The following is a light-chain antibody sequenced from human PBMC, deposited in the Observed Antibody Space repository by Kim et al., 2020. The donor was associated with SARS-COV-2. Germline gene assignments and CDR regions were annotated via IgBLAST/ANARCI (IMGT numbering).Light chain of an antibody. J-gene: IGLJ1*01. Sequence: ALGQKVRITCQGDSRRSYYTSWYQQKPGQAPVLVLYDKKNRPSGIPDRLSGSNSGNTASLSITGAQAEDEADYYCNSRDSSGNHYVFGTGTKVTVL. CDR2: DKK. V-gene: IGLV3-19*01. CDR1: SRRSYY. CDR3: NSRDSSGNHYV.